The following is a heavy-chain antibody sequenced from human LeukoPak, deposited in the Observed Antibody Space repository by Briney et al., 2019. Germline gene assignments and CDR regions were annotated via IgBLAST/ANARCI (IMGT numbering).Heavy chain of an antibody. J-gene: IGHJ4*02. Sequence: GGSLRLSCAASGFTFSSYAMSWVRQAPGKGLEWVSAISGSGGSTYYADSVKGRFTISRDNSKNTLYLQMNSLRAEDTAVYHCAKGRVFYDTYARFDYWGQGTLVTVSS. CDR1: GFTFSSYA. CDR2: ISGSGGST. V-gene: IGHV3-23*01. CDR3: AKGRVFYDTYARFDY. D-gene: IGHD3-9*01.